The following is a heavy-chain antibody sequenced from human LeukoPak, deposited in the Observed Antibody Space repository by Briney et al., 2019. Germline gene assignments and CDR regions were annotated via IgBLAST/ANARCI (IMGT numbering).Heavy chain of an antibody. CDR1: GFTVSSNY. Sequence: GGSLRLSCAASGFTVSSNYMSWVRQAPGKGLEWVSVIYSGGSTYYADSVKGRFTISRDNSKNTLYLQMNSLRAEGTAVYYCAREDLDGSGSYNWFDPWGQGTLVTVSS. CDR3: AREDLDGSGSYNWFDP. J-gene: IGHJ5*02. D-gene: IGHD3-10*01. CDR2: IYSGGST. V-gene: IGHV3-53*01.